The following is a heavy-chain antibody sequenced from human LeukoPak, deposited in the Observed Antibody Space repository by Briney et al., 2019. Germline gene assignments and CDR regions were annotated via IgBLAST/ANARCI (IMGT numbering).Heavy chain of an antibody. D-gene: IGHD3-22*01. V-gene: IGHV1-46*01. J-gene: IGHJ6*02. Sequence: ASVKVSCKASGYTFTSYYMHWVRQAPGQGLEWMGIINPSGGSTSYAQKFQGRVTMTRDTSTSTVYMELSSLRSEDTAVYYCARALTTPPITMIVVVDYYYGMDVWGQGTTVTVSS. CDR1: GYTFTSYY. CDR2: INPSGGST. CDR3: ARALTTPPITMIVVVDYYYGMDV.